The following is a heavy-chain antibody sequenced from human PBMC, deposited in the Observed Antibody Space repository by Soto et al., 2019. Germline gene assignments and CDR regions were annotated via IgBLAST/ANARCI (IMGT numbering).Heavy chain of an antibody. CDR2: FDPEDGET. V-gene: IGHV1-24*01. CDR3: AMWRLLRVSGYYYGMDV. D-gene: IGHD3-3*01. J-gene: IGHJ6*02. CDR1: GYTLTELS. Sequence: ASVKVSCKVSGYTLTELSMHWVRQAPGKGLEWMGGFDPEDGETIYAQKFQGRVTMTEDTSTDTAYMELSNLRSEDTAVYYCAMWRLLRVSGYYYGMDVWGQGTTVTVSS.